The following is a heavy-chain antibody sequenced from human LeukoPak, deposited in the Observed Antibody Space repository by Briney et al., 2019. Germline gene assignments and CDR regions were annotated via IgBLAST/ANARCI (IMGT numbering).Heavy chain of an antibody. CDR2: IYHSGST. Sequence: PSETLSLTCAVSGGSISSSYWWSWVRQPPGKGLEWIGDIYHSGSTNYNPSLRSRVTISVDKSKDQFSLKLSSVTAADTAVYYCARYLDYGGNSRVFQHWGQGTLVTVSS. J-gene: IGHJ1*01. CDR3: ARYLDYGGNSRVFQH. CDR1: GGSISSSYW. D-gene: IGHD4-23*01. V-gene: IGHV4-4*02.